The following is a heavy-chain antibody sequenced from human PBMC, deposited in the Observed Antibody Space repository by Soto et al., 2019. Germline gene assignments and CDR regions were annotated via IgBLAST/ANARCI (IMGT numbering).Heavy chain of an antibody. CDR2: IYTSGST. D-gene: IGHD3-10*01. CDR1: GGSISSYY. Sequence: SETLSLTCTVSGGSISSYYWSWIRQPAGKGLEWIGRIYTSGSTNYNPSLKSRVTMSVDTSKNKFSLKLSSVTAADTAVYYCARTPMVRGVIIEWRFDPWAQGTLVTVSS. CDR3: ARTPMVRGVIIEWRFDP. V-gene: IGHV4-4*07. J-gene: IGHJ5*02.